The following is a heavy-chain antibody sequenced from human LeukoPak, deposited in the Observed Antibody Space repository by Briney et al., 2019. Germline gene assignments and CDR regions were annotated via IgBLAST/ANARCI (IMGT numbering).Heavy chain of an antibody. CDR1: GGSISSGGYS. D-gene: IGHD5-18*01. CDR3: ARVASKNSYGGFDP. Sequence: SETLSLTCAVSGGSISSGGYSWSWIRQPPGKGLEWIGYIYHSGSTYYNPSLKSRVTISVDRSKNQFSLKLSSVTAADTAVYYCARVASKNSYGGFDPRGQGTLVTVSS. J-gene: IGHJ5*02. CDR2: IYHSGST. V-gene: IGHV4-30-2*01.